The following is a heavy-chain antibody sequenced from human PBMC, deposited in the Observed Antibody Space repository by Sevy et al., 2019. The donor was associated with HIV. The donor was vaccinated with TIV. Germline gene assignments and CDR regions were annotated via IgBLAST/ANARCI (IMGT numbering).Heavy chain of an antibody. J-gene: IGHJ4*02. CDR3: ARDPPYCGGDCYFPDY. CDR2: ISYDGSNK. D-gene: IGHD2-21*02. Sequence: GGSLRLSCAASGFTFSSYAMHWVRQAPGKGLEWVVVISYDGSNKYYAHSVKGRFTISRDNSKNTLYLQMNSLRAEDTAVYYCARDPPYCGGDCYFPDYWGQGTLVSVSS. V-gene: IGHV3-30-3*01. CDR1: GFTFSSYA.